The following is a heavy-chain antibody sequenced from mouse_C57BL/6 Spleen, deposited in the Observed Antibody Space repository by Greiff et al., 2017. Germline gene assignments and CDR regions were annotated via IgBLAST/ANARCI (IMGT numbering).Heavy chain of an antibody. Sequence: QVQLKESGPGLVQPSQSLSITCTVSGFSLTSYGVHWVRQSPGKGLEWLGVIWRGGSTDYNAAFMSRLSITKDNSKSQVFFKMNSLQADDTAIYYCAKKRGLLRGHAMDYWGQGTSVTVSS. CDR2: IWRGGST. V-gene: IGHV2-5*01. CDR3: AKKRGLLRGHAMDY. CDR1: GFSLTSYG. J-gene: IGHJ4*01. D-gene: IGHD2-3*01.